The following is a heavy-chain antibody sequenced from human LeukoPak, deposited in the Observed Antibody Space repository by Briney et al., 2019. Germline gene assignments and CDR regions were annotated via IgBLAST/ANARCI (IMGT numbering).Heavy chain of an antibody. CDR1: GFTFSSYA. D-gene: IGHD5-18*01. CDR2: ISYDGSNK. J-gene: IGHJ6*02. V-gene: IGHV3-30-3*01. Sequence: GGSLRLSCAASGFTFSSYAMHWVRQAPGKGLEWVAVISYDGSNKYYADSVKGRFTISRDNAKNTLYLQMNSLRAEDTAVYYCAREGYSYGLDYYYGIDVWGQGTTVTVSS. CDR3: AREGYSYGLDYYYGIDV.